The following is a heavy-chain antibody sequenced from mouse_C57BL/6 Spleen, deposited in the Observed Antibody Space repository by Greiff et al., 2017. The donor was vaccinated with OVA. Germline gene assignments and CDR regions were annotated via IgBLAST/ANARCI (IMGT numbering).Heavy chain of an antibody. D-gene: IGHD1-1*01. CDR1: GFNIKDDY. V-gene: IGHV14-4*01. Sequence: VQLQQSGAELVRPGASVKLSCTASGFNIKDDYMHWVKQRPEQRLEWIGWIDPENGDTEYASKFQGKATITADTSSNTAYLQLSSLTSEDTAVYYCTRDYYGSGGYFDVWGTGTTVTVSS. CDR3: TRDYYGSGGYFDV. J-gene: IGHJ1*03. CDR2: IDPENGDT.